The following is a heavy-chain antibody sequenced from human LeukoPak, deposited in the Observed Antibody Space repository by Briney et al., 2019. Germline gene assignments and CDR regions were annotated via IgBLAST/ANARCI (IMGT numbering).Heavy chain of an antibody. CDR3: TSRDDYGMDV. J-gene: IGHJ6*02. Sequence: SETLSLTSTVSGGSISSYYWSWIRQPPGKGLEWIGYIYYSGSTNYNPSLKSRVTISVDTSKNQFSLKLSSVTAADTAVYYCTSRDDYGMDVWGQGTTVTVSS. CDR1: GGSISSYY. V-gene: IGHV4-59*01. CDR2: IYYSGST.